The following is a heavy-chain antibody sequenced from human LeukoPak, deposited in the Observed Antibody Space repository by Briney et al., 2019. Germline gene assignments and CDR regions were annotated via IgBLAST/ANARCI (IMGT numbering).Heavy chain of an antibody. CDR2: IVVGGGNA. V-gene: IGHV1-58*02. Sequence: ASVKVSCKASGFTFTSSTIQWVRQARGQRLEWIGWIVVGGGNANYAQKFQGRVTITRDMSTSTVYIELSSLRSEDTAVYYCVAHPRGAYYYMDVWGKGTTVTVSS. CDR1: GFTFTSST. CDR3: VAHPRGAYYYMDV. D-gene: IGHD3-10*01. J-gene: IGHJ6*03.